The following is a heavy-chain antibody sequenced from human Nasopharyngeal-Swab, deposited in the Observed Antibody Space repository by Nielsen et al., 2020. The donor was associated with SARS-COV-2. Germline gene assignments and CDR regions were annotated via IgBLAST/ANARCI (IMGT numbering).Heavy chain of an antibody. CDR2: PYGDDGK. D-gene: IGHD1-1*01. J-gene: IGHJ4*02. CDR1: VLSLNTGGVG. V-gene: IGHV2-5*02. Sequence: SVSTPVTPTQTLTPSCTFSVLSLNTGGVGVGWIRQPTRKALAWLTLPYGDDGKTYSPSLKSRLTIRKDTCKNQVVLTMTNMDPVETATSYCAHKKNWNFDYWGQGIPVTVSS. CDR3: AHKKNWNFDY.